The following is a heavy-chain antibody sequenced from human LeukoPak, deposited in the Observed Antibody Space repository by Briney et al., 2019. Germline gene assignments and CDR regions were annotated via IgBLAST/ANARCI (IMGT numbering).Heavy chain of an antibody. D-gene: IGHD5-18*01. J-gene: IGHJ6*02. CDR1: GYTFTSYD. V-gene: IGHV1-8*01. Sequence: ASVSVSCKASGYTFTSYDINWVRQAAGQGLEGMGWMNPNSGNTGYAQKFQGRVTMTRNTSISTAYMELSSLRSEDTAVYYCARDGRGYSYGYYYYYGMDVWGQGTTVTVSS. CDR2: MNPNSGNT. CDR3: ARDGRGYSYGYYYYYGMDV.